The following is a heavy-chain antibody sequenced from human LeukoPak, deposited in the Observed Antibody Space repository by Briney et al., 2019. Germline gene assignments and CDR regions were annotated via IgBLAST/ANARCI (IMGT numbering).Heavy chain of an antibody. CDR3: ARDGGPTYYDFWSGYFDY. V-gene: IGHV3-7*01. J-gene: IGHJ4*02. Sequence: GGSLRLSCAASGFTFSNYYMTWIRQPPGKGLEWVANIKPDGSAKECVDSVKGRFTISRDNARNSLYLQMDSLRAEDTAVYYCARDGGPTYYDFWSGYFDYWGQGTLVTVSS. CDR1: GFTFSNYY. CDR2: IKPDGSAK. D-gene: IGHD3-3*01.